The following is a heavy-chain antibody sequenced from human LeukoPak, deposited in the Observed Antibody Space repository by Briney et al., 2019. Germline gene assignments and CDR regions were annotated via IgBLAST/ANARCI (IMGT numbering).Heavy chain of an antibody. V-gene: IGHV3-48*01. CDR3: ARVLLERPGIDSFDI. CDR2: INSGSSTI. J-gene: IGHJ3*02. CDR1: GFPLSSYS. Sequence: GGSLRLSCGASGFPLSSYSMDWVRQAPGKGLEWVSHINSGSSTIYYADSVKGRFTISRDNAGNSLYLQMNSLRAEDTAVYYCARVLLERPGIDSFDIWGQGTMVTVSS. D-gene: IGHD1-1*01.